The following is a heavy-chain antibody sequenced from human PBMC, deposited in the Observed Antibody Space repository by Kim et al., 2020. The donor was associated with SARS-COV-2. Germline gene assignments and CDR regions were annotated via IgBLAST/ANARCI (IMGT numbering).Heavy chain of an antibody. J-gene: IGHJ4*02. CDR2: ISSSGSTI. CDR3: AMSLYSYGYSLAFDY. Sequence: GGSLRLSCAASGFTFSSYEMNWVRQAPGKGLEWVSYISSSGSTIYYADSVKGRFTISRDNAKNSLYLQMNSLRAEDTAVYYCAMSLYSYGYSLAFDYWGQGTLVTVSS. CDR1: GFTFSSYE. V-gene: IGHV3-48*03. D-gene: IGHD5-18*01.